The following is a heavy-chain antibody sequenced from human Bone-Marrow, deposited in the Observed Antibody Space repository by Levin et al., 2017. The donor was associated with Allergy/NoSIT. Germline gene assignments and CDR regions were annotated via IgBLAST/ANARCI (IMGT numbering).Heavy chain of an antibody. CDR2: ISASIGTT. J-gene: IGHJ4*02. V-gene: IGHV1-18*01. D-gene: IGHD6-19*01. CDR3: ARVHSSGWDA. Sequence: SWVRQAPGQGLEWMGWISASIGTTNYAQNLQGRVTMTTDTSTSTAYMDLTRLRSDDTAIYYCARVHSSGWDAWGQGTLVTVSS.